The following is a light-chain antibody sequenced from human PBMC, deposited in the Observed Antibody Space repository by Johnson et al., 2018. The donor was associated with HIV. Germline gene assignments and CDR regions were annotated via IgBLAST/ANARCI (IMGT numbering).Light chain of an antibody. V-gene: IGLV1-51*02. J-gene: IGLJ1*01. Sequence: QSVLTQPPSVSAAPGQKVTISCSGSSSNIEENSVSWYQQLPGAAPKVLIYENNKRPSGIPDRFSGPMSDTSATLDITGLKTGDEANYYCGTWDSSMSAVFGSGTKVTVL. CDR1: SSNIEENS. CDR2: ENN. CDR3: GTWDSSMSAV.